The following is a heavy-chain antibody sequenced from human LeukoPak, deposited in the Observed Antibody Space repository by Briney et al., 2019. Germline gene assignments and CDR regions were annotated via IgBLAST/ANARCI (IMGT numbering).Heavy chain of an antibody. J-gene: IGHJ4*02. V-gene: IGHV1-18*01. D-gene: IGHD3-10*01. CDR3: ARDQSWFGELLSLGY. CDR2: ISAYNGNT. CDR1: GYTFTSYG. Sequence: GASVKVSCKASGYTFTSYGISWVRQAPGQGLEWMGWISAYNGNTNYAQKLQGRVTMTTDTSTSTAYMELRSLRSDDTAVYYCARDQSWFGELLSLGYWGQGTLVTVSS.